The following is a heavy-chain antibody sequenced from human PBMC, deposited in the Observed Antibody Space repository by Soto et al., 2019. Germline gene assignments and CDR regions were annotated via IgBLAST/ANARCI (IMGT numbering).Heavy chain of an antibody. D-gene: IGHD4-17*01. CDR1: GGTFSSYA. V-gene: IGHV1-69*12. CDR2: IIPIFGTA. Sequence: QVQLVQSGAEVKKPGSSVKVSCKASGGTFSSYAISWVRQAPGQGLEWMGGIIPIFGTANYAQKFQGRVTITADESTSTAFMGRSSLRSEDTAVYYSARDLDYGDYPGYWGQGTLVTVSS. CDR3: ARDLDYGDYPGY. J-gene: IGHJ4*02.